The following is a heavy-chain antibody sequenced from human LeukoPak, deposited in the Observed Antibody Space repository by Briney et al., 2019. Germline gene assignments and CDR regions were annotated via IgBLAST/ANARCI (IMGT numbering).Heavy chain of an antibody. V-gene: IGHV4-30-2*01. CDR1: GGSISSGGYS. Sequence: PSQTLSLTCAVSGGSISSGGYSWSRIRQPPGKGLEWIGYIYHSGSTYYNPSLKSRVTISVDRSKNQFSLKLSSVTAADTAVYYCARDSGYCSGGSCWYFDLWGRGTLVTVSS. J-gene: IGHJ2*01. CDR3: ARDSGYCSGGSCWYFDL. D-gene: IGHD2-15*01. CDR2: IYHSGST.